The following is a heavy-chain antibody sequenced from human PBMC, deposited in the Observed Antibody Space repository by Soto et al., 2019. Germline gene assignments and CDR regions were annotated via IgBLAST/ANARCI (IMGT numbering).Heavy chain of an antibody. Sequence: GGSLRLSCAASGFTFSSYSMNWVRQAPGKGLEWVSAISSRSSYTFYADSLRGRFSISRDNAKNSLYLQMNSLSAEDTAVYYCARDLGVVVVPPTFDYWGQGILVTVSS. D-gene: IGHD2-2*01. V-gene: IGHV3-21*01. CDR2: ISSRSSYT. CDR3: ARDLGVVVVPPTFDY. CDR1: GFTFSSYS. J-gene: IGHJ4*02.